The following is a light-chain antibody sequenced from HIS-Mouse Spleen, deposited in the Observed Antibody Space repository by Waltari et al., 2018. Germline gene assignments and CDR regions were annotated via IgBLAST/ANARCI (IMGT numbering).Light chain of an antibody. V-gene: IGLV3-27*01. CDR1: VLAKQS. CDR2: KDS. Sequence: SYELTQPSSVSVSPGQTARITCPGDVLAKQSARWFQQKPGQAPVLVIYKDSERHSGIPERFSGSSSGTTVTLTISGAQVEDEADYYCYSAADNSGVFGGGTKLTVL. J-gene: IGLJ2*01. CDR3: YSAADNSGV.